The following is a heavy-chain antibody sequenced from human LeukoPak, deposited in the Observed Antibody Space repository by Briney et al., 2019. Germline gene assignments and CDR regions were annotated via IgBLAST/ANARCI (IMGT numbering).Heavy chain of an antibody. CDR3: AREGQGSTHFDY. V-gene: IGHV4-30-4*08. Sequence: PSETLSLTCTVSSGSISSGDYYWGWIRQPPGKGLEWIGYIYYSGSTYYNPSLKSRVTISVDTSKNQFSLKLSSVTAADTAVYYCAREGQGSTHFDYWGQGTLVTVSS. CDR1: SGSISSGDYY. J-gene: IGHJ4*02. CDR2: IYYSGST. D-gene: IGHD2-2*01.